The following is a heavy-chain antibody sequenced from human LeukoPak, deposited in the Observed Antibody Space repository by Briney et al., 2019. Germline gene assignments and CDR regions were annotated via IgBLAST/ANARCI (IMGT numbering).Heavy chain of an antibody. V-gene: IGHV3-7*01. CDR1: GFTFSNYW. J-gene: IGHJ6*03. CDR2: IKQDGSEK. D-gene: IGHD3-3*01. Sequence: GGSLRLSCAASGFTFSNYWMTWVRQAPGTGLEWVADIKQDGSEKLYVKSVRGRFTISRDNAKMSLFLQMNSLRAEDTAVYYCARDNGVVHGVYYMDVWGKGTTVTVS. CDR3: ARDNGVVHGVYYMDV.